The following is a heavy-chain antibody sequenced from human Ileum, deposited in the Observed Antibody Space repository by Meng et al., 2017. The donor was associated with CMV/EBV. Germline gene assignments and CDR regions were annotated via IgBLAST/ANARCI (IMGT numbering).Heavy chain of an antibody. CDR1: GGTISSSSYY. V-gene: IGHV4-39*07. CDR3: ARQQLVRYFDL. D-gene: IGHD6-13*01. Sequence: GAVSGGTISSSSYYWGRIRQRPGKGLEWIVSIYYSERSYYNPSINRRITISVDTSKNQFSLKLSSVTAADTAVYCCARQQLVRYFDLWGRGTLVTVSS. CDR2: IYYSERS. J-gene: IGHJ2*01.